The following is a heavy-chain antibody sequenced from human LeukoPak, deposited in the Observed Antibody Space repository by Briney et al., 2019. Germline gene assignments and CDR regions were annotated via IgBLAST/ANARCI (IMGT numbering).Heavy chain of an antibody. V-gene: IGHV1-24*01. CDR3: AKGGGPGPYYYDSSGYDGGMDV. CDR1: GYTLTELS. Sequence: ASVKVSCKVSGYTLTELSMHWVRQAPGKGLEWMGGFDPEDGETIYAQKFQGRVTMTEDTSTDTAYMELSSLRSEDTAVYYCAKGGGPGPYYYDSSGYDGGMDVWGQGTTVTVSS. D-gene: IGHD3-22*01. CDR2: FDPEDGET. J-gene: IGHJ6*02.